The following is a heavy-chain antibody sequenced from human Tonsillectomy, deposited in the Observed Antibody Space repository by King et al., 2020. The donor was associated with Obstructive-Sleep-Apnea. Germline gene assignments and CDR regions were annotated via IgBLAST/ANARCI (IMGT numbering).Heavy chain of an antibody. V-gene: IGHV4-30-4*01. CDR1: GASIGSADWY. D-gene: IGHD3-10*01. J-gene: IGHJ4*02. CDR2: IYYSGNT. Sequence: VQLPQSGQGLVKPSQSLSLSCTVSGASIGSADWYWSWIRQPPGKGLEWIGYIYYSGNTYYNPSLKSRVSISGDTSKNQFSLRLTPVTAADTAVYFCARSSRAGSFYHPFDSWGQGTLVTVSS. CDR3: ARSSRAGSFYHPFDS.